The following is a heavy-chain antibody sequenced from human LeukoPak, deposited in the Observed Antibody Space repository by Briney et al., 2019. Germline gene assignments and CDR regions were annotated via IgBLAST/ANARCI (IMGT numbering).Heavy chain of an antibody. V-gene: IGHV1-18*01. CDR1: GYTFTSYG. J-gene: IGHJ1*01. CDR3: ARDYGDYSVAEYFQH. CDR2: ISAYNGNT. Sequence: ASVKVSCKASGYTFTSYGISLVRQAPGQGLEWMGWISAYNGNTNYAQKLQGRVTMTTDTSTSTAYMELRSLRSDDTAVYYCARDYGDYSVAEYFQHWGQGTLVTVSS. D-gene: IGHD4-17*01.